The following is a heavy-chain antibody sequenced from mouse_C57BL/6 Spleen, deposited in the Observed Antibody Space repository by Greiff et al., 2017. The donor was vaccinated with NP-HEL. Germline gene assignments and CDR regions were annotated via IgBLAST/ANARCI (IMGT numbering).Heavy chain of an antibody. CDR1: GFTFSSYT. D-gene: IGHD1-1*01. J-gene: IGHJ3*01. CDR2: ISGGGGNT. Sequence: EVQVVESGGGLVKPGGSLKLSCAASGFTFSSYTMSWVRQTPEKRLEWVATISGGGGNTYYPDSVKGRFTISRDNAKNTLYLQMSSLRSEDTALYYCARNYGTPAWFAYWGQGTLVTVSA. V-gene: IGHV5-9*01. CDR3: ARNYGTPAWFAY.